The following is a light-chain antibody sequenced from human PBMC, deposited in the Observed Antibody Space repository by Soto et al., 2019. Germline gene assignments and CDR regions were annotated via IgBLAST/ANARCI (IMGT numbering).Light chain of an antibody. J-gene: IGLJ1*01. Sequence: HSVLTQPPSASGSPGQSVTISCTGTSSDVGAYNYVSWYQQHPGKAPKLMIHEVSKRPSGVPDRFSASKSGNTASLTVSGLXAEDEADYYCSSHGGSNNFYVFGTGTKVTVL. V-gene: IGLV2-8*01. CDR1: SSDVGAYNY. CDR2: EVS. CDR3: SSHGGSNNFYV.